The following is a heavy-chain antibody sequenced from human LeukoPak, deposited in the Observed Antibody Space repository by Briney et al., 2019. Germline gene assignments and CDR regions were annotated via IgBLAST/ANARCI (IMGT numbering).Heavy chain of an antibody. D-gene: IGHD3-10*01. J-gene: IGHJ3*02. Sequence: PSETLSLTCTVSGYSISSGYYWGWVRQPPGKGLEWIGNIFYSGSTYYSPSLKSRVTISLDTSRNQFSLKLNSVTAADTAVYYCAKSNGYGLVDIWGQGTMVTVSS. CDR3: AKSNGYGLVDI. CDR1: GYSISSGYY. V-gene: IGHV4-38-2*02. CDR2: IFYSGST.